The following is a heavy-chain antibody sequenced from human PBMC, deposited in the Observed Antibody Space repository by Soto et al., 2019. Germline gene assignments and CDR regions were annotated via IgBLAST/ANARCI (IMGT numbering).Heavy chain of an antibody. CDR3: AKQMDPRSGWYHY. J-gene: IGHJ4*02. CDR1: GFTFSSYG. Sequence: GGSLRLSCAASGFTFSSYGMHWVRQAPGKGLEWVAVISYDGSNKYYADSVKGRFTISRDNSKNTLYLQMNSLRAEDTAVYYSAKQMDPRSGWYHYWGQGTLVTVSS. D-gene: IGHD6-19*01. V-gene: IGHV3-30*18. CDR2: ISYDGSNK.